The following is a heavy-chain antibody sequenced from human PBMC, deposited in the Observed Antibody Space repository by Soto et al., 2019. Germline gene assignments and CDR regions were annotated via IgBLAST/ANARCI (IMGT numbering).Heavy chain of an antibody. CDR2: IYYSGST. CDR3: ARDYDILTSNLKGGTSYYGMDV. V-gene: IGHV4-31*03. CDR1: GGSISSGGYY. J-gene: IGHJ6*02. D-gene: IGHD3-9*01. Sequence: SSETLSLTCTVSGGSISSGGYYWSWIRQHPGKGLEWIGYIYYSGSTYYNPSLKSRVTISVDTSKNQFSLKLSSVTAADTAVYYCARDYDILTSNLKGGTSYYGMDVWGQGTTVTVSS.